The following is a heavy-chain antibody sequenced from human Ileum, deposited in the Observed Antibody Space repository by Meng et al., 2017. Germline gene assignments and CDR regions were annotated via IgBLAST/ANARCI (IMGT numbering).Heavy chain of an antibody. J-gene: IGHJ4*02. CDR1: GFTFSSYS. CDR3: ARDLLRACDY. V-gene: IGHV3-30*04. Sequence: QLHSVESGGGVVQPGRSLRLSCAASGFTFSSYSMHWVRQAPGKGLEWVAVISPEANAIYYRDSVKGRFIISRDNSKNTLSLQMNSLTAEDTAVYYCARDLLRACDYWGQGTLVTVSS. CDR2: ISPEANAI. D-gene: IGHD1-26*01.